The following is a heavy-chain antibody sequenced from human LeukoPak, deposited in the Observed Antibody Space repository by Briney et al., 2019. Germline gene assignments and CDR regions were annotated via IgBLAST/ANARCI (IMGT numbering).Heavy chain of an antibody. J-gene: IGHJ6*02. V-gene: IGHV4-34*01. CDR2: INHSGST. CDR3: ARVPRTSGYSSGPMDV. D-gene: IGHD6-19*01. CDR1: GGSFSGYY. Sequence: PSETLSLTCAVYGGSFSGYYWSWIRQPPGKGLEWIGEINHSGSTNYNPSLKSRVTISVDTSKNQFSLKLRSVTAADTAVYYCARVPRTSGYSSGPMDVWGQGTTVTVSS.